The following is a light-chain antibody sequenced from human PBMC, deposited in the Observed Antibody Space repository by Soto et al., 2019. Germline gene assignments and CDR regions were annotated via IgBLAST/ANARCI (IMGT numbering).Light chain of an antibody. CDR2: DAS. CDR3: QQRSNWPPIT. V-gene: IGKV3-11*01. J-gene: IGKJ5*01. Sequence: EIVLTQSPATLSLSPGERVTLSCRASQSVSSDLAWYQQKPGQAPRLLIYDASNRATGIPARFSGSGSGTDFTLTISSLEAEDFAVYYCQQRSNWPPITFGQGTRLEIK. CDR1: QSVSSD.